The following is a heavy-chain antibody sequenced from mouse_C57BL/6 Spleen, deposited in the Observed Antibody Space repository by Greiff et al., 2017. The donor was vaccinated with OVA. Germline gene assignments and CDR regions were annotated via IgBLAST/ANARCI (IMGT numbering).Heavy chain of an antibody. CDR2: INPNNGGT. D-gene: IGHD4-1*01. J-gene: IGHJ4*01. Sequence: EVQLQQSGPELVKPGASVKISCKASGYTFTDYYMNWVKQSHGKSLEWIGDINPNNGGTSYNQKFKGKATLTVDKSSSTAYMELRSLTSEDSAVYYCARSELNYYAMDYWGQGTSVTVSS. CDR3: ARSELNYYAMDY. V-gene: IGHV1-26*01. CDR1: GYTFTDYY.